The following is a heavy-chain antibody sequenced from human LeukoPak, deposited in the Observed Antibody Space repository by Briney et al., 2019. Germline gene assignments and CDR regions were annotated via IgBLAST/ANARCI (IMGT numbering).Heavy chain of an antibody. CDR3: ARTFRVGPTTTRAFDI. Sequence: ASVKVSCKASEYTFTSYDINWVRQVTGQGLEWMGGMNPNSGNTGYAQSFQGRVTMTRNTSISTAYMELSSLRSEDTAVYYCARTFRVGPTTTRAFDIWGQGTMVTVSS. V-gene: IGHV1-8*01. D-gene: IGHD1-26*01. CDR1: EYTFTSYD. J-gene: IGHJ3*02. CDR2: MNPNSGNT.